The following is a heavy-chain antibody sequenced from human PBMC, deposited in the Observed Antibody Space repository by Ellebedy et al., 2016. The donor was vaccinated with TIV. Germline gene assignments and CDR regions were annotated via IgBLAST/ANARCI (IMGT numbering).Heavy chain of an antibody. D-gene: IGHD1-14*01. Sequence: AASVKVSCKASGYPFTSYAINWVRQDPGHGLQWIAWISAYSGDTNYEHQSQKRVTMTRDTSTGTAYMELRSLRSDDTAVYYCVRDTTEDRTPWGQGTPVTVSS. CDR2: ISAYSGDT. CDR1: GYPFTSYA. J-gene: IGHJ5*02. V-gene: IGHV1-18*04. CDR3: VRDTTEDRTP.